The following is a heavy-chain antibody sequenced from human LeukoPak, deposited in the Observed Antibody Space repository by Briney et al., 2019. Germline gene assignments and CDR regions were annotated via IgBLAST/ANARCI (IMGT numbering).Heavy chain of an antibody. CDR2: ISSGSTSI. V-gene: IGHV3-48*02. J-gene: IGHJ6*02. CDR1: GFPFSTYS. Sequence: GGSLRLSCAASGFPFSTYSMNWVRQAPGKGLEWVSYISSGSTSIYYADSVKGRFTISRGNAKNSLYLQMSSLRDEDTAVYYCARALRGVGASYYYGMDVWGQGTTVTVSS. D-gene: IGHD1-26*01. CDR3: ARALRGVGASYYYGMDV.